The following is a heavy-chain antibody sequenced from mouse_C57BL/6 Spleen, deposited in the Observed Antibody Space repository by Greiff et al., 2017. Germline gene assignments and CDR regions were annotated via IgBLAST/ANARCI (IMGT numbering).Heavy chain of an antibody. V-gene: IGHV5-16*01. CDR3: ARDGGGAFAY. CDR1: GFTFSDYY. D-gene: IGHD1-1*02. CDR2: INYDGSST. Sequence: EVQLVESEGGLVQPGSSMKLSCTASGFTFSDYYMAWVRQVPEKGLEWVANINYDGSSTYYLDSLKSRFIISRDNAKNILYLQMSSLKSEDTATYYCARDGGGAFAYWGQGTLVTVSA. J-gene: IGHJ3*01.